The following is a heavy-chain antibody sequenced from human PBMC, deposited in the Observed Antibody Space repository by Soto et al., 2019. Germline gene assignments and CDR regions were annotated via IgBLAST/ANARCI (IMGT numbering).Heavy chain of an antibody. CDR3: ARSVFP. V-gene: IGHV4-59*06. J-gene: IGHJ5*02. CDR1: GGSISSYT. CDR2: TYHSGNP. Sequence: PSETLSLTCTVSGGSISSYTWAWIRQPPGKALEWIGHTYHSGNPYYNPSLKSRVTISVDTSKNQFSLKLTSVTAADTAVYYCARSVFPWGQGTLVTVSS.